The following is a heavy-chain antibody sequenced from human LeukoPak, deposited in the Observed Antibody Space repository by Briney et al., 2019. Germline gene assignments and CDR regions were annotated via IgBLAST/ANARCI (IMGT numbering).Heavy chain of an antibody. V-gene: IGHV1-69*01. CDR3: ARAPCSYDSSGYYCGPYYYYGMDV. Sequence: SVKVSCKAPGGTYSSYAISWVRQAPGQGLEWMGGIIPIFGTANYAQKFQGRVTITADESTSTAYMELSSLRSEDTAVYYCARAPCSYDSSGYYCGPYYYYGMDVWGQGTTVTVSS. J-gene: IGHJ6*02. D-gene: IGHD3-22*01. CDR2: IIPIFGTA. CDR1: GGTYSSYA.